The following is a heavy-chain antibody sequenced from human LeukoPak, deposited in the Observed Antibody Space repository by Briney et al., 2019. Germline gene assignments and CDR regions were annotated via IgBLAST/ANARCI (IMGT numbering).Heavy chain of an antibody. D-gene: IGHD2-2*01. V-gene: IGHV1-69*04. CDR2: IIPILGIA. Sequence: ASVKVSCKASGGTFSSYAISWVRQAPGQGLEWMGRIIPILGIANYAQKFQGRVTITADKSTSTAYMELRSLRSDDTTVYYCARAPCSSTSCYPYWGQGTLVTVSS. CDR1: GGTFSSYA. J-gene: IGHJ4*02. CDR3: ARAPCSSTSCYPY.